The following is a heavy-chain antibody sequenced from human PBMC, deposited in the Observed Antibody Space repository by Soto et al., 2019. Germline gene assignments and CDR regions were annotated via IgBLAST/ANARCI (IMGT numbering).Heavy chain of an antibody. CDR1: DFSLSTSGVG. CDR2: IYWNDDK. CDR3: AHRTSNWFDP. J-gene: IGHJ5*02. Sequence: PTLVNPTQTLTLTCTFSDFSLSTSGVGVGWIRQPPGKALEWLAVIYWNDDKRYSPSLKSRLTITKDTSKNQVVLTMTNMDPVDTATYYCAHRTSNWFDPWGQGTLVTVSS. V-gene: IGHV2-5*01.